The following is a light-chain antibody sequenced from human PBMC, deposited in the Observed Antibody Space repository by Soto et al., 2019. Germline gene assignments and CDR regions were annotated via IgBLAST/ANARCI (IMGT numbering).Light chain of an antibody. J-gene: IGKJ2*01. CDR1: QSINSY. CDR3: QQTYSTPHT. V-gene: IGKV1-39*01. Sequence: DIPMTQSPSSLSASVGDRVTITCRASQSINSYLNWFQHKSGRAPKLLIYGASSLQSGVPSRFSGSGSGTDYALTISSLQAEDVETYYGQQTYSTPHTFGQGTQLAIK. CDR2: GAS.